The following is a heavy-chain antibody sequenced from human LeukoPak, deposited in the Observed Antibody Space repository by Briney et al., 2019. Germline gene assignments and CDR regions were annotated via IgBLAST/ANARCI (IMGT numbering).Heavy chain of an antibody. CDR2: IIPIFGTA. J-gene: IGHJ5*02. CDR1: GGTFSSYA. V-gene: IGHV1-69*05. Sequence: SVKGSCTAFGGTFSSYAISWVRQAPGHGLEWMGGIIPIFGTANYAQKLQGRVTITTDESTSTAYMELSSLRSEDTAVYYCARGPPGCWFDPWGQGTLVTVSS. CDR3: ARGPPGCWFDP. D-gene: IGHD3-10*01.